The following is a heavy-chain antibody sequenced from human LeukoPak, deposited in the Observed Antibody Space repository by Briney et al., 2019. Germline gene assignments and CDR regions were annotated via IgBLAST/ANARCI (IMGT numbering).Heavy chain of an antibody. CDR1: GFTFSSYS. CDR2: ISSSGSTI. Sequence: PGGSLRLSCAASGFTFSSYSMNWVRQAPGKGLEWVSYISSSGSTIYYADSVKGRFTISRGNAKNSLYLQMNSLRAEDTAVYYCARDNRVPYYYYYYMDVWGKGTTVTISS. CDR3: ARDNRVPYYYYYYMDV. V-gene: IGHV3-48*04. J-gene: IGHJ6*03.